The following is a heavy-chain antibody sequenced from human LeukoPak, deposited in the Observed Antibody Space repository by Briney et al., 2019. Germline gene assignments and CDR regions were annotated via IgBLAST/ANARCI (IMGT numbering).Heavy chain of an antibody. CDR2: IYTGGST. CDR3: ARGFGKAAANVFGGYTMDV. J-gene: IGHJ6*02. D-gene: IGHD6-13*01. V-gene: IGHV3-66*02. Sequence: GGSLRLSCAAPGFTVDSKYMSWVRQAPGKGLEWVSLIYTGGSTYYADSVRGRFTISRDNSKNTLYLQMNSLRPEDTAVYYCARGFGKAAANVFGGYTMDVWGQGTTVTVSS. CDR1: GFTVDSKY.